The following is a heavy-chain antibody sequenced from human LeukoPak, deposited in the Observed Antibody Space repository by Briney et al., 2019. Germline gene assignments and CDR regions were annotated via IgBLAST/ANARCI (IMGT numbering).Heavy chain of an antibody. J-gene: IGHJ4*02. CDR3: ARDRGSTGYYYLDS. Sequence: SETLSLTCSVSGGPVTEYYWSWIRQPPGKGLEWIGYTYHTGSTNYSPSLKSLVTMSVDASRNQFSLKLVSVTAADTAVYYCARDRGSTGYYYLDSWGQGILVTVSS. D-gene: IGHD1-26*01. CDR2: TYHTGST. V-gene: IGHV4-59*02. CDR1: GGPVTEYY.